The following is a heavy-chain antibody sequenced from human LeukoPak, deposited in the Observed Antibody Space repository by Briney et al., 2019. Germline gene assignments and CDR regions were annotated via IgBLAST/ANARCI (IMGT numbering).Heavy chain of an antibody. D-gene: IGHD3-22*01. CDR2: ISAYNGKT. Sequence: ASVKVSCKSSGYTFTSYGISWVRQAPGQGLEWMGWISAYNGKTNYAQKLQGRVTMTTDTSTSTAYMELRSLRSDDTAVYYCAREATYYDSSGYYDFDYWGQGTLVTVSS. CDR3: AREATYYDSSGYYDFDY. J-gene: IGHJ4*02. V-gene: IGHV1-18*01. CDR1: GYTFTSYG.